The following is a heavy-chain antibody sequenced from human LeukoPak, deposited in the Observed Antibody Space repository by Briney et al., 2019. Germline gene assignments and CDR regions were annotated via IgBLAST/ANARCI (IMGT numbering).Heavy chain of an antibody. Sequence: AGSLRLSCAASGFIFNSYYMRWVRHVRGKGLEWVGAIGTGGDTYYADSVKGRFTISRENAKKPLYLQMDCLRAGDTAVYYCARGRRYDFWSGSFDLWGRGTLVTVSS. CDR2: IGTGGDT. V-gene: IGHV3-13*01. CDR3: ARGRRYDFWSGSFDL. D-gene: IGHD3-3*01. CDR1: GFIFNSYY. J-gene: IGHJ2*01.